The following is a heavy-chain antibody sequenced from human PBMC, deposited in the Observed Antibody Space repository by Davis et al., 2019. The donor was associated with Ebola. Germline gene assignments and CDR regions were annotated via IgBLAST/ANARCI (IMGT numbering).Heavy chain of an antibody. CDR2: VSADNDDT. J-gene: IGHJ4*02. D-gene: IGHD1-26*01. CDR1: GYNFATYG. CDR3: ARARGRWDVGGYLLGH. Sequence: ASVKVSCKASGYNFATYGFSWVRQAPGQGLEWVGWVSADNDDTKYAEKFQGRVTLTSDTSTSTTYMELADLTYDDTAVYFCARARGRWDVGGYLLGHWGQGTLVTVSS. V-gene: IGHV1-18*01.